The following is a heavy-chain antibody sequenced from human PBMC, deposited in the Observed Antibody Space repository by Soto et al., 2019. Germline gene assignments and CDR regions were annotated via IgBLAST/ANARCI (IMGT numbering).Heavy chain of an antibody. CDR1: AGSFSGYY. CDR3: ARGARYCSSTSCYPGANWFDP. D-gene: IGHD2-2*01. V-gene: IGHV4-31*11. Sequence: PSETLSLTCAVYAGSFSGYYWSWIRPHPGKGLEWIGYIYYSGSTYYNPSLKSRVTISVDTSKNQFSLKLSSVTAADTAVYYCARGARYCSSTSCYPGANWFDPWGQGTLVTVSS. CDR2: IYYSGST. J-gene: IGHJ5*02.